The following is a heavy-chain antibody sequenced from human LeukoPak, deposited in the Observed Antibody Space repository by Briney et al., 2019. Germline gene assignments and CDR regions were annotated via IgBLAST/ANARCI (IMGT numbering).Heavy chain of an antibody. CDR3: AKSESPYFGYYFDY. D-gene: IGHD3-10*01. CDR2: IYSGGST. Sequence: GGSLRLSCAASGLTLSSHGVTWVRQAPGKGLEWVSVIYSGGSTYYADSVKGRFTISRDNSKNTLYLQMNSLRAEDTAVYYCAKSESPYFGYYFDYWGQGTLVTVSS. CDR1: GLTLSSHG. J-gene: IGHJ4*02. V-gene: IGHV3-53*01.